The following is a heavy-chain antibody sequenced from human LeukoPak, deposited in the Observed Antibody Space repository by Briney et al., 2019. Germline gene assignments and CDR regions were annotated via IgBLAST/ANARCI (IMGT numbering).Heavy chain of an antibody. CDR1: GFTFDDYA. J-gene: IGHJ4*02. CDR3: ARGGWELQSIFDY. D-gene: IGHD1-26*01. Sequence: QPGRSLRLSCAASGFTFDDYAMHWVRQAPGKGLEWVSGITWNSVSIGYADSVKGRFTISRDNAKNSLYLQMNSLRLEDTAFYFCARGGWELQSIFDYWGQGTLVTVSS. V-gene: IGHV3-9*01. CDR2: ITWNSVSI.